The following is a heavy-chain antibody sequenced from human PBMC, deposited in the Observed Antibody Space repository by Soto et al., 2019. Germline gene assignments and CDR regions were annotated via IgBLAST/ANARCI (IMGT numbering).Heavy chain of an antibody. CDR3: ARETGLFGVVIQDYYYGMDV. Sequence: QTLSLTCAISGDSVSSNSAAWNWIRQSPSRGLEWLGRTYYRSKWYNDYAVSVKSRITINPDTSKNQFSLQLNSVTPEDTAVYYCARETGLFGVVIQDYYYGMDVWGQGTTVTVSS. CDR1: GDSVSSNSAA. CDR2: TYYRSKWYN. J-gene: IGHJ6*02. D-gene: IGHD3-3*01. V-gene: IGHV6-1*01.